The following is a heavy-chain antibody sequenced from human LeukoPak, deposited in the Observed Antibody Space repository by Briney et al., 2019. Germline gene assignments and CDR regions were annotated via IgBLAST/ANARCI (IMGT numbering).Heavy chain of an antibody. CDR3: AKASAMIVVVSKYFDY. CDR1: GFTFSSYA. D-gene: IGHD3-22*01. J-gene: IGHJ4*02. Sequence: GGSLRLSCAASGFTFSSYAMSWVRQAPGEGLEWVSAISGSGGITYYADSVKRRFPISRDNSKNTLYLQMNSLRAEDTAVYYCAKASAMIVVVSKYFDYWGQGTLVTVSS. CDR2: ISGSGGIT. V-gene: IGHV3-23*01.